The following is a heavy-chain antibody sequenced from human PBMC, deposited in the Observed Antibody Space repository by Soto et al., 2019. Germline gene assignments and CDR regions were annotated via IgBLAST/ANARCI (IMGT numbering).Heavy chain of an antibody. V-gene: IGHV3-33*01. CDR1: GFTFSSYG. D-gene: IGHD2-8*01. Sequence: GGSVRLSCAASGFTFSSYGMHWVRQAPGKGLEWVAVIWYDGSNKYYADSVKGRFTISRDNSKNTLYLQMNSLRAEDTAVYYCARDAATRLGLKFGMDVWGQGTTVTVSS. CDR2: IWYDGSNK. CDR3: ARDAATRLGLKFGMDV. J-gene: IGHJ6*02.